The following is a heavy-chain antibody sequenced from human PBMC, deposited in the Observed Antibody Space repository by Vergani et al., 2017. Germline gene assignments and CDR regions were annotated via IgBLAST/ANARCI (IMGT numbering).Heavy chain of an antibody. Sequence: QLQLPESGPGLVKPSEPLSLTCTVSGCSISSSSYYWGWIRPPPGKGLEWIGSIYYSGSTYYNPSLKSRVTISVDTSKNQFYLKLSSVTAADTAVYYCARGDDRSDYGEHSTLPLDYWGEGTLVTVAS. V-gene: IGHV4-39*01. CDR2: IYYSGST. J-gene: IGHJ4*02. CDR1: GCSISSSSYY. D-gene: IGHD4-17*01. CDR3: ARGDDRSDYGEHSTLPLDY.